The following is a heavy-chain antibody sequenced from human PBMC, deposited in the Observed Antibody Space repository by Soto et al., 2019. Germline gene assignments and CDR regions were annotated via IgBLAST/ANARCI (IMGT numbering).Heavy chain of an antibody. CDR3: ARDEYDSSGYYQSSFDY. CDR2: ISHSGST. CDR1: GGSISSSNW. D-gene: IGHD3-22*01. V-gene: IGHV4-4*02. J-gene: IGHJ4*02. Sequence: PSETLXLTCAVSGGSISSSNWWSWVRQPPGKGLEWIGEISHSGSTKYNPSLKSRVSISVDKSKNQFSLKLSSVTAADTAVYYCARDEYDSSGYYQSSFDYWGQGTLVTVSS.